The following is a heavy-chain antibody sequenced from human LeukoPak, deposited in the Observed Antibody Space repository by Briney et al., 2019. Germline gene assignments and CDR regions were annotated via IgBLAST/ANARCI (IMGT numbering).Heavy chain of an antibody. Sequence: SETLSLTCTVYGGSISSYYWSWIRQPPGKGLEWIGHIYYSGSTNYNPSLKSRVTISVDTSKNQFSLKLSSVTAADTAVYYCAGSLWFGDIPDPSYFDYWGQGTLVTVSS. J-gene: IGHJ4*02. CDR3: AGSLWFGDIPDPSYFDY. CDR1: GGSISSYY. CDR2: IYYSGST. V-gene: IGHV4-59*01. D-gene: IGHD3-10*01.